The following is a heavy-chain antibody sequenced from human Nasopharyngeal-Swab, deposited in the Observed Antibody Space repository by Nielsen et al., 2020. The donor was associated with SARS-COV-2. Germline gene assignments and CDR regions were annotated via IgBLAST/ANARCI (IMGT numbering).Heavy chain of an antibody. CDR1: GGTFSSYA. J-gene: IGHJ6*02. V-gene: IGHV1-69*04. D-gene: IGHD2-15*01. CDR3: AREYCSGGSCYGNYGMDV. CDR2: IIPILGIA. Sequence: SVKVSCKASGGTFSSYAISWVRQAPRQGLEWMGRIIPILGIANYAQKFQGRVTITADKSTSTAYMELSSLRSEDTAVYYCAREYCSGGSCYGNYGMDVWGQGTTVTVSS.